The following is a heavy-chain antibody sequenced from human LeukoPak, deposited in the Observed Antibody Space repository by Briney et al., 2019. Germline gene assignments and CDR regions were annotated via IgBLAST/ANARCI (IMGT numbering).Heavy chain of an antibody. CDR3: ARGRIYCSSTSCYSALVGDY. J-gene: IGHJ4*02. CDR2: INHSGST. V-gene: IGHV4-34*01. D-gene: IGHD2-2*01. Sequence: SETLSLTCAVYGGSFGGYYWSWIRQPPGKGLEWIGEINHSGSTNYNPSLKSRVTISVDTSKNQFSLKLSSVTAADTAVYYCARGRIYCSSTSCYSALVGDYWGQGTLVTVSS. CDR1: GGSFGGYY.